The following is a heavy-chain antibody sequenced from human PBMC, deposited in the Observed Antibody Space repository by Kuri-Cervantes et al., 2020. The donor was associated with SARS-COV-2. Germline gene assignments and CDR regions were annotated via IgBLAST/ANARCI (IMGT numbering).Heavy chain of an antibody. Sequence: LSPTCAASGFTFSSYGMHWVRQATGKGLEWVSSISSSSSYIYYADSVKGRFTISRDNAKNSLYLQMTSLRAEDQAVSYCAITSTWSIYFDYWGQGTLVTVSS. D-gene: IGHD2-8*02. J-gene: IGHJ4*02. V-gene: IGHV3-21*01. CDR3: AITSTWSIYFDY. CDR2: ISSSSSYI. CDR1: GFTFSSYG.